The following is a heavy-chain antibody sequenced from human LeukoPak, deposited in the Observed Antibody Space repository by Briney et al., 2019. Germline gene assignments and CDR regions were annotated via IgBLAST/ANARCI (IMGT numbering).Heavy chain of an antibody. CDR2: ISGSGDNT. CDR1: GFTFSSYA. Sequence: GGSLRLSCAASGFTFSSYAMSWVRQVPGKGLEWVSVISGSGDNTYYADSVKGRFTISRDNSKNTLYLQMNSLRAEDTAVYYRASPAGDYHNPFDYWGQGTLVTVSS. J-gene: IGHJ4*02. CDR3: ASPAGDYHNPFDY. D-gene: IGHD4-17*01. V-gene: IGHV3-23*01.